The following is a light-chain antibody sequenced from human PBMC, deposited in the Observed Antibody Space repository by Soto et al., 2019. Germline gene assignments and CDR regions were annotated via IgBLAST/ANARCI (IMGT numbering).Light chain of an antibody. J-gene: IGKJ2*01. CDR3: QQYYSYYT. V-gene: IGKV1-5*01. CDR2: DAS. Sequence: DIPMTQSPSTLSASVGDRVTITCRASQSISSWLAWYQQRPGKAPKLLIYDASILESGVPSRFSGSGSGTEFTLTINSLQPDDFATYYCQQYYSYYTFGQGTGLEIK. CDR1: QSISSW.